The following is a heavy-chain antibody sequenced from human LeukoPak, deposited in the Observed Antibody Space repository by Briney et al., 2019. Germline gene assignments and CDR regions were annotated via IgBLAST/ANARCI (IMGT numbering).Heavy chain of an antibody. V-gene: IGHV4-39*01. CDR1: GGSISSRGYY. CDR3: GRYSSAWFDP. Sequence: SETLSLTCTVSGGSISSRGYYWGWIRQPPGKGLEWIGHIYYSGSTYYNPSLKSRVTISVDTSKNQFSLKLTSVTAADTAVYNCGRYSSAWFDPWGQGTLVTVSS. D-gene: IGHD6-25*01. J-gene: IGHJ5*02. CDR2: IYYSGST.